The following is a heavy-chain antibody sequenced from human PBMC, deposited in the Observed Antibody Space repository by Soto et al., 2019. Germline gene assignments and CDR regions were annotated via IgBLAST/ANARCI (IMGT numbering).Heavy chain of an antibody. CDR1: GISYTTYA. CDR2: INAGNGDT. D-gene: IGHD5-12*01. V-gene: IGHV1-3*01. CDR3: ARAISGYVT. Sequence: VQLVQSGAEVKKPGASVRISCTASGISYTTYAIHWVRQAPVQGLEWMGWINAGNGDTRYSQRFQGRVTLTRDTSATTTYMNLSSLRSEDTSIYYCARAISGYVTWGQGTLVTVSS. J-gene: IGHJ4*02.